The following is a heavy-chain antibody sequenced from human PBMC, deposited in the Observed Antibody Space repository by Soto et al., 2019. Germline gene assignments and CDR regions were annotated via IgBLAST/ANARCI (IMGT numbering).Heavy chain of an antibody. Sequence: GESLKISCKGPGYSFTDYWIGWVRQMPGKGLEWMGIIYPGDSDTRYNPSFQGRVTISADKSITTAYLQWSSLKASDTAMYFCARLSGARSPANFWGQGTRVTVSS. CDR1: GYSFTDYW. D-gene: IGHD1-26*01. CDR2: IYPGDSDT. V-gene: IGHV5-51*01. J-gene: IGHJ4*02. CDR3: ARLSGARSPANF.